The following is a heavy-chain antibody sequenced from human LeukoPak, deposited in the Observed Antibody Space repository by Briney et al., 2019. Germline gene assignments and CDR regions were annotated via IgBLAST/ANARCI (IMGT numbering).Heavy chain of an antibody. V-gene: IGHV1-2*02. CDR1: GYTFTDYS. CDR2: IHPNNGAT. CDR3: ARNGGGLDY. D-gene: IGHD2-8*01. Sequence: EASVKVSCKASGYTFTDYSFYWMRQAPGPGLGWVAWIHPNNGATNYAQKFQGRVTMTRDTSISTAYMELDRLTSDDTAAYYCARNGGGLDYWGQGTLVTVSS. J-gene: IGHJ4*02.